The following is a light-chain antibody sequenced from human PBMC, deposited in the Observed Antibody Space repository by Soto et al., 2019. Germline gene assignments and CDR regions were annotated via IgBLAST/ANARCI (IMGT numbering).Light chain of an antibody. CDR2: EGS. Sequence: QSALTQPASVSGSPGQSITISCTGTSSDVGSSNVVSWYQQHPGKAPKLMIYEGSKRPSGVSDRFSGSKSGNTASLTVSGLQAEDEADYYCSSYAANSTYLFGSGTKVTVL. CDR1: SSDVGSSNV. V-gene: IGLV2-23*01. CDR3: SSYAANSTYL. J-gene: IGLJ1*01.